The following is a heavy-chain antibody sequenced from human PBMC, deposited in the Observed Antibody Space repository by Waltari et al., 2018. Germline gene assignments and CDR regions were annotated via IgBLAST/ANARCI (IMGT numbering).Heavy chain of an antibody. CDR2: IKQDGSEK. Sequence: EVQLVESGGGLVQPGGSLRLSCAASGFTFSSFWMIWVRQAPGKGLEWVANIKQDGSEKYYVDSVKGRFTISRDNAKNSLYLQMNSLRAEDTAVYYCASLSITEGPFDYWGQGTLVTVSS. J-gene: IGHJ4*02. CDR3: ASLSITEGPFDY. V-gene: IGHV3-7*02. CDR1: GFTFSSFW. D-gene: IGHD3-3*01.